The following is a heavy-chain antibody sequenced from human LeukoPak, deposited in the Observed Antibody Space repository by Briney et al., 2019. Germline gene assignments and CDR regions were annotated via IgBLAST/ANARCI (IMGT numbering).Heavy chain of an antibody. CDR2: INYSGTT. D-gene: IGHD3-10*01. Sequence: SETLSLTCIVSGGSISTYYWSWIRQPPGKGLEWIGYINYSGTTKYNPSLKSRVTISVDTSKNQFSLKLRSVTAADTAVYYCARVDYSNSGSYPPHFDHWGRGTLATVSS. CDR3: ARVDYSNSGSYPPHFDH. CDR1: GGSISTYY. V-gene: IGHV4-59*12. J-gene: IGHJ4*02.